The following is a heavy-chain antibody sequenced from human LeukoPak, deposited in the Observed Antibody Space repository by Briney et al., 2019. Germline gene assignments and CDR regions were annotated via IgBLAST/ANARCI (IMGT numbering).Heavy chain of an antibody. Sequence: GGSLRLSCAASGFIFKTYCMSWVRQAPGKGLEWLSYITSNSNDKYYADSVKGRFTISRDNAKDSLHLQMDSLRDEDTAVYYCARYYDRSGFYRDAVDLWGQGTMVTVSS. J-gene: IGHJ3*01. V-gene: IGHV3-48*02. CDR1: GFIFKTYC. CDR3: ARYYDRSGFYRDAVDL. CDR2: ITSNSNDK. D-gene: IGHD3-22*01.